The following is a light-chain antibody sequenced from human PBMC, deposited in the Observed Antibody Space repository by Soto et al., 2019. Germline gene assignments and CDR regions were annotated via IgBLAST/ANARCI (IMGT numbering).Light chain of an antibody. Sequence: IVMTQSPDSLSVSLGERATINCKSSQSVLYTSNNKNYLAWYQQKAGQPPRLLISWASTRESGVPDRFSGSGSGTDFTLTINNLQAEDVAVYYCQHHYIISTWAFGQGTKVEIK. CDR1: QSVLYTSNNKNY. J-gene: IGKJ1*01. V-gene: IGKV4-1*01. CDR3: QHHYIISTWA. CDR2: WAS.